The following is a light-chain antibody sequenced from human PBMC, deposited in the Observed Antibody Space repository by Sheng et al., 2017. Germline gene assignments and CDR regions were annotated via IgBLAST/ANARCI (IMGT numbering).Light chain of an antibody. V-gene: IGKV3-15*01. CDR2: GAS. CDR3: QQYNSYPYT. CDR1: QSVSTY. Sequence: EIVLTQSPATLSLSPGERATLSCRASQSVSTYLAWYQQKPGQAPRLLIYGASTRATGIPARFRGSGSGTDFTLTISSLQPEDFATYYCQQYNSYPYTFGQGTKLEIK. J-gene: IGKJ2*01.